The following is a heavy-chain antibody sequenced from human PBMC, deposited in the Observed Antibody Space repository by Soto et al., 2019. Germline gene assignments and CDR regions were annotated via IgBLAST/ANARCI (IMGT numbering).Heavy chain of an antibody. Sequence: PGESLKISCKASGYNFTAFWIHWVRQMPGKGLEWVGKIDPSDSYTNYSPSFEGHVTISTDISISTAYLQWSSLRASDTALYFCARVRKNWFDSWAQGTIVTVSP. CDR2: IDPSDSYT. CDR1: GYNFTAFW. J-gene: IGHJ5*01. CDR3: ARVRKNWFDS. V-gene: IGHV5-10-1*01.